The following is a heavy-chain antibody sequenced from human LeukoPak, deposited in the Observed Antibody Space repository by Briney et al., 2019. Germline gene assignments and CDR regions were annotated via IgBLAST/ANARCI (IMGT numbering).Heavy chain of an antibody. CDR1: GGSISSYY. V-gene: IGHV4-59*04. J-gene: IGHJ4*02. CDR2: IYYSGST. CDR3: ARLGKGGVAARRFDY. Sequence: PSETLSLTCTVSGGSISSYYWSWIRQPPGKGLEWIGYIYYSGSTYYNPSLKSRVTISVDTSKNQFSLKLSSVTAADTAVYYCARLGKGGVAARRFDYWGQGTLVTVSS. D-gene: IGHD6-6*01.